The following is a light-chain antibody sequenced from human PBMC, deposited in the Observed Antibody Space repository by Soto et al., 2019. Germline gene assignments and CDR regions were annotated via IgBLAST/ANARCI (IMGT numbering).Light chain of an antibody. CDR3: QHYNSYSEA. V-gene: IGKV1-5*03. J-gene: IGKJ1*01. CDR2: KAS. Sequence: DIQMTQSPSTLSGSVGDRVTITCRASQTISSWLAWYQQKPGKAPKLLIYKASTLKSGVPSRVSGSGSGTECTLTISSLQPDDFATYYCQHYNSYSEAFGQGTKVERK. CDR1: QTISSW.